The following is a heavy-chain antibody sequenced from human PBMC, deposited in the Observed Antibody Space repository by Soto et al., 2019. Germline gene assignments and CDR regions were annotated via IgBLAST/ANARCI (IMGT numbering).Heavy chain of an antibody. CDR2: TYYRSKWYD. CDR1: GDSVSSNRAA. V-gene: IGHV6-1*01. J-gene: IGHJ4*02. D-gene: IGHD2-15*01. Sequence: SQTLSLTCVISGDSVSSNRAAWNWIRQSPSRGLEWLGRTYYRSKWYDDYAVSVKGRITINPDTSKNQFSLHLNSVTPEDAAVYYCASEGAASTDYGGNVDYWGPGTLVTVSS. CDR3: ASEGAASTDYGGNVDY.